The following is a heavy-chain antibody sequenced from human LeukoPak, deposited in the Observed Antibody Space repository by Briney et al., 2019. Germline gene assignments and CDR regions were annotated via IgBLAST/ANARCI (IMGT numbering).Heavy chain of an antibody. CDR2: IRYDGSNK. D-gene: IGHD2-2*01. J-gene: IGHJ4*02. Sequence: QPGGSLRLSCAASGFTFSSYGMHWVRQAPGKGLEWVAFIRYDGSNKYYADSVKGRFTISRDNSKNTLYLQMNSLRAEDTAVYYCAKDFRFIVVVPAATYFDYWGQGTLVTVSS. CDR3: AKDFRFIVVVPAATYFDY. CDR1: GFTFSSYG. V-gene: IGHV3-30*02.